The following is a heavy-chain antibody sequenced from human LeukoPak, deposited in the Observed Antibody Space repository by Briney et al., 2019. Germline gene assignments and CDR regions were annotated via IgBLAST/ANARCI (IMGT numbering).Heavy chain of an antibody. CDR2: IRYDGSNK. CDR1: GFTFSSYS. V-gene: IGHV3-30*02. Sequence: GGSLRLSCAASGFTFSSYSMNWVRQAPGKGLEWVAFIRYDGSNKYYTGSVKGRLTISRDNSKNTLYLQMNSLRAEDTAVYYCAKDPNYYDRRGYHTYYFDYWGQGTLVTVSS. D-gene: IGHD3-22*01. CDR3: AKDPNYYDRRGYHTYYFDY. J-gene: IGHJ4*02.